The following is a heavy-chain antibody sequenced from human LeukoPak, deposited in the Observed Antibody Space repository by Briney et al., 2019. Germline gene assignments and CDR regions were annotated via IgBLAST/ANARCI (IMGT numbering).Heavy chain of an antibody. D-gene: IGHD3-22*01. CDR1: GFTFSSYA. J-gene: IGHJ4*02. CDR3: AKTITMIVVANLDY. CDR2: ISGSGGST. V-gene: IGHV3-23*01. Sequence: GGSLRLSCAASGFTFSSYAMTWVRQAPGKGLEWVSAISGSGGSTYYADSVKGRFTISRGNSKNTLYLQMNSLRAEDTAVYYCAKTITMIVVANLDYWGQGTLVTVSS.